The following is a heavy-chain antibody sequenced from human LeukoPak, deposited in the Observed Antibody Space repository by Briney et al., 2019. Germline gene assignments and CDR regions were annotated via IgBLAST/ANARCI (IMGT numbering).Heavy chain of an antibody. J-gene: IGHJ4*02. V-gene: IGHV3-73*01. CDR3: TGNYYGSGSHADFDY. Sequence: GGSLRLSCAASGFTFSGSALHWVRQASGKGLEWVGRIRSTANGYATAYAASVKGRFTISRDDSKNTAYLQMDSLKTEDTAVYYCTGNYYGSGSHADFDYWGQGTLVTVSS. CDR2: IRSTANGYAT. CDR1: GFTFSGSA. D-gene: IGHD3-10*01.